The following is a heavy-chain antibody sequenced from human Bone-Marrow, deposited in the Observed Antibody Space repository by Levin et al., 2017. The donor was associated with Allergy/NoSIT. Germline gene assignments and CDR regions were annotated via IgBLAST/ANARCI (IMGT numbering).Heavy chain of an antibody. V-gene: IGHV3-13*01. J-gene: IGHJ6*02. CDR2: IGTAGDT. CDR1: GFTFSSYD. Sequence: QLGESLKISCAASGFTFSSYDMHWVRHATGKGLEWVSGIGTAGDTYYPGSVKGRFSISRDSAKNSLYLQMNSLRAGDTAVYYCARSDEGGMDVWGQGTTVSVSS. CDR3: ARSDEGGMDV.